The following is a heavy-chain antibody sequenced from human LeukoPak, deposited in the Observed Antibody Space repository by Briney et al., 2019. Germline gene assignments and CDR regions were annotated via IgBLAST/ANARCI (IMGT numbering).Heavy chain of an antibody. D-gene: IGHD3-3*01. V-gene: IGHV3-30*18. Sequence: GGSLRLSCAASGFTFSSYGMHWVRQAPGKGLEWVAVISYDGSNKYYADSVKGRFTISRDNSKNTLYLQMNSLRAEDTAVYYCAKDYPSYDFWSGYYDREDYYYYMDIWGKGTTVTVSS. CDR1: GFTFSSYG. CDR2: ISYDGSNK. J-gene: IGHJ6*03. CDR3: AKDYPSYDFWSGYYDREDYYYYMDI.